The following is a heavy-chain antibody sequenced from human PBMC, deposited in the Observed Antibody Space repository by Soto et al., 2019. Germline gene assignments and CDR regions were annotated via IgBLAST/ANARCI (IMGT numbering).Heavy chain of an antibody. CDR2: IIPIFGTA. V-gene: IGHV1-69*06. CDR3: ARRDVVVPAHLFDI. CDR1: GGTFSSYA. Sequence: QVQLVQSGAEVKKPGSSVKVSCKASGGTFSSYAISWVRQAPGQGLEWMGGIIPIFGTANYAQKFQGRVTITADKSTSTAYMELSSLRAEDTAVYYCARRDVVVPAHLFDIWGQGTMVTVSS. D-gene: IGHD2-2*01. J-gene: IGHJ3*02.